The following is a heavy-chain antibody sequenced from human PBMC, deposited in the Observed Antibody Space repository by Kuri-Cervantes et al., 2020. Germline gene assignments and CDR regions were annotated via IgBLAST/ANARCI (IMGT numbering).Heavy chain of an antibody. Sequence: SETLSLTCAVSGYSISSGYYWCWIRQPPGKGLEWIGSIYHSGSTYYNPSLKSRVTISVDTSRNQFSLKLSSVTAADTAVYYCAGEVTNRGYWGQGTLVTVSS. D-gene: IGHD3-10*01. CDR1: GYSISSGYY. CDR3: AGEVTNRGY. J-gene: IGHJ4*02. V-gene: IGHV4-38-2*01. CDR2: IYHSGST.